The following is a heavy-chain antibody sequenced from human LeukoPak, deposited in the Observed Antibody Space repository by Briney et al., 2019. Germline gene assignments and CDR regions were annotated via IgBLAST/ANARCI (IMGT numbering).Heavy chain of an antibody. CDR3: AKGAGELFIRVIFDY. J-gene: IGHJ4*02. V-gene: IGHV3-23*01. CDR2: ISGSGGST. D-gene: IGHD3-10*01. CDR1: GFTFSSYA. Sequence: PGGSLRLSCAASGFTFSSYAMSWVRQAPGKGLEWVSAISGSGGSTYYADSVKGRFTISRDNSKNTLYLQMNSLRAEDTAVYYGAKGAGELFIRVIFDYWGREPWSPSPQ.